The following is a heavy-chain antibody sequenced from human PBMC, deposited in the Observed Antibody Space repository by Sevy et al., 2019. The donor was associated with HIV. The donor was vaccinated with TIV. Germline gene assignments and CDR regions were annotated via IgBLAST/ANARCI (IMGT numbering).Heavy chain of an antibody. J-gene: IGHJ4*02. V-gene: IGHV1-18*01. CDR3: ARDWAPGYYYDAIGVKSDYYFDY. CDR1: DYTFSTQG. Sequence: GESLKISCKASDYTFSTQGFNWVRQAPGQGLEWMGWISAYNGNTKYAQKFQGRVTMTTDTSTSTAYMELRSLTSDDTAVYYCARDWAPGYYYDAIGVKSDYYFDYWGQGTLVTVSS. D-gene: IGHD3-22*01. CDR2: ISAYNGNT.